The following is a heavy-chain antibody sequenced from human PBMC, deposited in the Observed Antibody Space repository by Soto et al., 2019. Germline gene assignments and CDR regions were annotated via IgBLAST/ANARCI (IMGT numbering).Heavy chain of an antibody. CDR2: ISYEGRNK. CDR3: AKGRDSTLLRWQYFDN. J-gene: IGHJ4*02. Sequence: QVQLVESGGDVVQPGGSLRLSCVVSGFTFSLYGMHWVRQAPGKGLEWVAFISYEGRNKYYADSVKGRFTISRDNSKNTLSLQMESLRPEDTAVYYCAKGRDSTLLRWQYFDNWGQGTQVTVSS. CDR1: GFTFSLYG. V-gene: IGHV3-30*18. D-gene: IGHD4-4*01.